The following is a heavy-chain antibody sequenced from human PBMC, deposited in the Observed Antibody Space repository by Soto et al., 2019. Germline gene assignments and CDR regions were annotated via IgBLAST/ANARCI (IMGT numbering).Heavy chain of an antibody. CDR3: ATTSPRYYYDSSLPYYYYGMDV. CDR2: ISAYNGNT. Sequence: GAPVKVSCKASGYTFTSYGISWVRQAPGQGLEWMGWISAYNGNTNYAQKLQGRVTMTTDTSTSTAYMELRSLRSDDTAVYYCATTSPRYYYDSSLPYYYYGMDVWGQGTTVTVSS. D-gene: IGHD3-22*01. J-gene: IGHJ6*02. CDR1: GYTFTSYG. V-gene: IGHV1-18*01.